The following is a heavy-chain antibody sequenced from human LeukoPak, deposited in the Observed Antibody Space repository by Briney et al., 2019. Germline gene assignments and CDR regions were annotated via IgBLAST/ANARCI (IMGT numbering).Heavy chain of an antibody. D-gene: IGHD3-10*01. J-gene: IGHJ4*02. CDR1: GFTFSDYY. V-gene: IGHV3-23*01. CDR3: AKANVLLWFGEPYYFDY. Sequence: LSGGSLRLSCAASGFTFSDYYMSWVRQAPGKGLEWVSAISGSGGSTYYADSVKGRFTISRDNSKNTLYLQMNSLRAEDTAVYYYAKANVLLWFGEPYYFDYWGQGTLVTVSS. CDR2: ISGSGGST.